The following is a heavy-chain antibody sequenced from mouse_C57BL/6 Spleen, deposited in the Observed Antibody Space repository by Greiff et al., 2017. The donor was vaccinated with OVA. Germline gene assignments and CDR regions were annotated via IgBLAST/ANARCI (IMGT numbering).Heavy chain of an antibody. D-gene: IGHD3-3*01. J-gene: IGHJ3*01. CDR3: TRSRDWNRWFAY. CDR2: IDPETGGT. V-gene: IGHV1-15*01. Sequence: QVQLQQSGAELVRPGASVTLSCKASGYTFTDYEMHWVKQTPVHGLEWIGAIDPETGGTAYNQKFKGKAILTVDKSSSTAYMELRSLTSEDSAVYYCTRSRDWNRWFAYWGQGTLVTVSA. CDR1: GYTFTDYE.